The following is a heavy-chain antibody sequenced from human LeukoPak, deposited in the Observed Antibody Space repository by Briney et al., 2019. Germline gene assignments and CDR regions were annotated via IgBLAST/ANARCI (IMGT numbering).Heavy chain of an antibody. Sequence: SETLSLTCAVYGGSFSGYYWSWIRQPPGKGLEWIGEINHSGSTNYNPSLKSRVTISVDTSKNQFSLKLSSVTAADTAVYYCARDHGRRANWGDYYYYYYMDVWGKGTTVTVSS. CDR3: ARDHGRRANWGDYYYYYYMDV. D-gene: IGHD7-27*01. J-gene: IGHJ6*03. V-gene: IGHV4-34*01. CDR1: GGSFSGYY. CDR2: INHSGST.